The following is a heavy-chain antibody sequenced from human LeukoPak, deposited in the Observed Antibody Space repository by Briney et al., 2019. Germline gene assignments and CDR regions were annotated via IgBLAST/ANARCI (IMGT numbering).Heavy chain of an antibody. D-gene: IGHD4-23*01. J-gene: IGHJ4*02. V-gene: IGHV3-21*01. CDR3: ARVGALNSARIDY. CDR2: ISSSSSYI. CDR1: GFTFSSYS. Sequence: PGGSLRLSCAASGFTFSSYSMNWVRQAPGKGLEWVSSISSSSSYIYYADSVKGRFTISRDNAKNSLYLQMNSLRAEDTAVYYCARVGALNSARIDYWGQGTLVTVSS.